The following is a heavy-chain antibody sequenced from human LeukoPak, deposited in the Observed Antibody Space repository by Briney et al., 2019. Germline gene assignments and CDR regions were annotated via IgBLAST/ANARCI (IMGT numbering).Heavy chain of an antibody. CDR1: GGSFSGYY. Sequence: SETLSLTCAVYGGSFSGYYWSWIRQPPGKGLEWIGEINHSGSTNYNPSLKSRVTISVDTSKNQFSLKLSSVTAADTAVCYCARGLKYYYDSSGYYFDYWGQGTLVTVSS. V-gene: IGHV4-34*01. CDR3: ARGLKYYYDSSGYYFDY. J-gene: IGHJ4*02. CDR2: INHSGST. D-gene: IGHD3-22*01.